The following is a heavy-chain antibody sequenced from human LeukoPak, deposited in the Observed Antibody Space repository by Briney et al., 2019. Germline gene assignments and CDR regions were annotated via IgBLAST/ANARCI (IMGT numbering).Heavy chain of an antibody. D-gene: IGHD3-10*01. CDR1: GGSISSSSYY. CDR2: IYYSGST. CDR3: ARDRPGARSTFDY. V-gene: IGHV4-39*07. Sequence: SETLSLTCTVSGGSISSSSYYWGWIRQPPGKGLEWIGSIYYSGSTYYNPSLKSRVTISVDTSKNQFSLKLSSVTAADTAVYYCARDRPGARSTFDYWGQGTLATVSS. J-gene: IGHJ4*02.